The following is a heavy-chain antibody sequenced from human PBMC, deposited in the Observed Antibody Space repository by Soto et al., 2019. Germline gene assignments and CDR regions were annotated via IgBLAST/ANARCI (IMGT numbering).Heavy chain of an antibody. CDR2: IYYSGST. J-gene: IGHJ6*02. CDR3: ARPTTYYDILTGYYSYYGMDV. D-gene: IGHD3-9*01. V-gene: IGHV4-39*01. CDR1: GGSISSSSYY. Sequence: SETLSLTCTVSGGSISSSSYYWGWIRQPPGKGLEWIGSIYYSGSTYYNPSLKSRVTISVDTSKNQFSLKLSSVTAADTAVYYCARPTTYYDILTGYYSYYGMDVWGQGTTVTVSS.